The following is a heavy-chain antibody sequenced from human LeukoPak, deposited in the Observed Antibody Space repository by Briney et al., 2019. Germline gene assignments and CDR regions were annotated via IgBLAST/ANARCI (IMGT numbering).Heavy chain of an antibody. J-gene: IGHJ4*02. CDR1: GHTFTAYY. V-gene: IGHV1-46*01. Sequence: ASVKVSCKASGHTFTAYYMHWVRQAPGQGLEWMGIINPRGGSTIYAQDFQGRVTLTRDTSTSTVYMELSSLRPEDTAVYYCARRYYDNSGHSYGYYFDYWGQGTLVTVSS. CDR2: INPRGGST. CDR3: ARRYYDNSGHSYGYYFDY. D-gene: IGHD3-22*01.